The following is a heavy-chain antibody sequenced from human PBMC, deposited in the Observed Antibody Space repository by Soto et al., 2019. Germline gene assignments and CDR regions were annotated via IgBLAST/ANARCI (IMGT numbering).Heavy chain of an antibody. CDR2: IKQDGSEK. Sequence: PGGSLRLSCAASGFSFSSYLMTWVRQGPGKGLEWVADIKQDGSEKYYVDSVKGRFTISRDNAKNSMYLQINNLRGEDTAVYYCERSRRGLDIWGQGAMVTVSS. D-gene: IGHD3-10*01. CDR3: ERSRRGLDI. V-gene: IGHV3-7*01. CDR1: GFSFSSYL. J-gene: IGHJ3*02.